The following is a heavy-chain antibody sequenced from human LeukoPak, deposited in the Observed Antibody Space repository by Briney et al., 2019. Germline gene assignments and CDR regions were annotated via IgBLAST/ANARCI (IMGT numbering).Heavy chain of an antibody. CDR2: IYYSGST. Sequence: SETLSLTCTVSGGSISSGGYYWSWIRQHPGKGLEWIGYIYYSGSTNYNPSLKSRVTISVDTSKIQFSLKLSSVTAADTAVHYCASTMVRGVLIYFDYWGQGTLVTVSS. CDR3: ASTMVRGVLIYFDY. J-gene: IGHJ4*02. D-gene: IGHD3-10*01. CDR1: GGSISSGGYY. V-gene: IGHV4-31*03.